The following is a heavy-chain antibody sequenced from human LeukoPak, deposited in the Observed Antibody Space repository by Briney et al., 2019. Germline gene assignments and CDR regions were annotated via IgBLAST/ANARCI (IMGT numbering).Heavy chain of an antibody. D-gene: IGHD1-26*01. V-gene: IGHV4-30-4*01. CDR2: IYYSGST. CDR1: GGSISSGDYY. Sequence: SETLSLTCTVSGGSISSGDYYWSWIRQPPGKGLEWIGYIYYSGSTYYNPSLKSRVTISVDTSKNQFSLKLSSVTAADTAVHYCARVRIVGATNDYWGQGTLVTVSS. J-gene: IGHJ4*02. CDR3: ARVRIVGATNDY.